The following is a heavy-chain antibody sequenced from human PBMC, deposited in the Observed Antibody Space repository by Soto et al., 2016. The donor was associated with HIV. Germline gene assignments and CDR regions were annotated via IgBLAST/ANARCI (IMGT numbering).Heavy chain of an antibody. D-gene: IGHD5-12*01. Sequence: EVNLLESGGGLVQPGGSLKLSCGASGFTFGNYAMSWVRQAPGKGLEWVSTISGSGDSTYYADSVKGRFTISRDNSKNTLYVQMNSLRAEDTAVYYCAKVWWLRLGAFDIWGQGTMVTVSS. CDR3: AKVWWLRLGAFDI. CDR1: GFTFGNYA. CDR2: ISGSGDST. V-gene: IGHV3-23*01. J-gene: IGHJ3*02.